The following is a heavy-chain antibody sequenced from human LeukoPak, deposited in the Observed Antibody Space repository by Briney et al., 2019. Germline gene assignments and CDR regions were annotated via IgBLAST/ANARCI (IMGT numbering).Heavy chain of an antibody. CDR1: GFTFSSYW. J-gene: IGHJ6*03. CDR3: AKGGGYEAQYYYYYLDV. CDR2: INSDGSST. Sequence: GGSLRLSCAAPGFTFSSYWMHWVRQAPGKGLVWVSRINSDGSSTSYADSVKGRFTISRDNAKNTLYLQMKSLRAEDTAVYYCAKGGGYEAQYYYYYLDVWGKGTTVTISS. V-gene: IGHV3-74*01. D-gene: IGHD5-12*01.